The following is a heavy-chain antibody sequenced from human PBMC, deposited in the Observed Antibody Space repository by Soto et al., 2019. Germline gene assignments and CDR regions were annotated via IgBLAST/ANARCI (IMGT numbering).Heavy chain of an antibody. CDR3: ARWAMVRGIYYYYGMDV. Sequence: SETLSLTCAVYGGSFSGYYWSWIRQPPGKGLEWIGEINHSGSTNYNPSLKSRVTISVDTSKNQFSLKLSSVTAADTAVYYCARWAMVRGIYYYYGMDVWGQGTTVTVSS. D-gene: IGHD3-10*01. CDR2: INHSGST. J-gene: IGHJ6*02. CDR1: GGSFSGYY. V-gene: IGHV4-34*01.